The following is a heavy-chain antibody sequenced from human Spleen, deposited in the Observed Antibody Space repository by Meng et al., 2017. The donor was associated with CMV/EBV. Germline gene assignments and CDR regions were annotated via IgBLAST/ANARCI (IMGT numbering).Heavy chain of an antibody. J-gene: IGHJ4*02. CDR2: IYSSGST. CDR3: AREGDGGYFDY. Sequence: SETLSLTCTFSGGSIRSYYWSWIRQPPGKGLEWIGYIYSSGSTNYNPSLKSRVTISVDTSKNQFSLKLNSVTTADTAVYYCAREGDGGYFDYWGQGTLVTVSS. V-gene: IGHV4-59*01. D-gene: IGHD5-24*01. CDR1: GGSIRSYY.